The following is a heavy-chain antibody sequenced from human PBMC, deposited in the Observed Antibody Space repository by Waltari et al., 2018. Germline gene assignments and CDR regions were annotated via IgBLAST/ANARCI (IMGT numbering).Heavy chain of an antibody. V-gene: IGHV4-59*01. J-gene: IGHJ4*02. Sequence: QVQLQESGPGLVKPSETLSLTCTVSGGSISSYYWSWIRQPPGKGLEWIGYIYYRGSTNYNPSLKSRVIISVDTSKNQFSLKLSSVTAADTAVYYCARTNYGSGSYALDYWGQGTLVTVSS. CDR3: ARTNYGSGSYALDY. CDR2: IYYRGST. CDR1: GGSISSYY. D-gene: IGHD3-10*01.